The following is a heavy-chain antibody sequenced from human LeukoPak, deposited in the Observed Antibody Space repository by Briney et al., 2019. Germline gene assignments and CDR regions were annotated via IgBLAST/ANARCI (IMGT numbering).Heavy chain of an antibody. CDR2: INPNSGGT. V-gene: IGHV1-2*02. J-gene: IGHJ6*02. CDR1: GYTFTGYY. D-gene: IGHD2-2*01. Sequence: ASVKVSCKASGYTFTGYYMRWVRQAPGQGLEWMGWINPNSGGTNYAQKFQGRVTMTRDTSISTAYMELSRLRSDDTAVYYCARVVPAAHYYYYYGMDVWGQGTTVTVSS. CDR3: ARVVPAAHYYYYYGMDV.